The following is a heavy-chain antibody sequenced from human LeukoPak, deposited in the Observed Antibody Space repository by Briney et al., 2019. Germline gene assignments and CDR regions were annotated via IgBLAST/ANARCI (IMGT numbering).Heavy chain of an antibody. CDR1: GYTFTSYG. V-gene: IGHV1-69*13. CDR2: IIPIFGTA. Sequence: SVKVSCKASGYTFTSYGISWVRQAPGQGLEWMGGIIPIFGTANYAQKFQGRVTITADESTSTAHMELSSLRSEDTAVYYCARGQDVDYGGNSDYYYYMDVWGKGTTVTVSS. CDR3: ARGQDVDYGGNSDYYYYMDV. D-gene: IGHD4-23*01. J-gene: IGHJ6*03.